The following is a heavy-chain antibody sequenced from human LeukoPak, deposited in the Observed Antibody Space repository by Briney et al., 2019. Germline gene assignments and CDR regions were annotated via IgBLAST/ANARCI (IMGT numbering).Heavy chain of an antibody. J-gene: IGHJ3*02. Sequence: PSETLSLTCTVSGGSISSSSYYWGWLRQPPGTGLEWIGSIYHSGSTYYNPSLKSRVTISVDTSKNQFSLKLNSVTAADTAVYYCARGTTVTTGGAAFDIWGQGTMVTVSS. CDR2: IYHSGST. CDR1: GGSISSSSYY. D-gene: IGHD4-17*01. V-gene: IGHV4-39*07. CDR3: ARGTTVTTGGAAFDI.